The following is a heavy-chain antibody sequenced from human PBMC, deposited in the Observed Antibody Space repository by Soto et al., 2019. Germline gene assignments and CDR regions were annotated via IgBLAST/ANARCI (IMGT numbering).Heavy chain of an antibody. V-gene: IGHV1-18*01. CDR1: GHTFITYG. CDR2: INNRNGNT. Sequence: QVQLVQSGAEVRKPGASLKVSCKASGHTFITYGVSWVRQAPGQGLEWMGWINNRNGNTNYAQKFQGRVTMTTDTSSTKVYMELRSLRSDDTAVYYCACDGNEWYHRYCDSWGEGTLVTVSS. D-gene: IGHD2-2*01. CDR3: ACDGNEWYHRYCDS. J-gene: IGHJ4*02.